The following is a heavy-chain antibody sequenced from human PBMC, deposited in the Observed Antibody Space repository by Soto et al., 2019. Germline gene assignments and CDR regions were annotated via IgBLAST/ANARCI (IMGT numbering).Heavy chain of an antibody. V-gene: IGHV3-23*01. Sequence: GGSLRLSCAASGLTFSTSAMSWVRQAPGKGLEWVSLISASGRSTDYADSVKGRFTISRDNSKSTVYLQMNSLRADDTAVYYCAKDPPSEKLQPDYGMDVWGQGTTVTVSS. CDR2: ISASGRST. J-gene: IGHJ6*02. CDR1: GLTFSTSA. D-gene: IGHD2-15*01. CDR3: AKDPPSEKLQPDYGMDV.